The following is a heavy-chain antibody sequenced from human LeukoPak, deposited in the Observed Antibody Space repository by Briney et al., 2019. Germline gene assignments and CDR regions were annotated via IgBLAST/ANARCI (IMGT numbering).Heavy chain of an antibody. CDR2: INRRSSII. CDR1: GFTLSGYA. V-gene: IGHV3-48*01. J-gene: IGHJ4*02. D-gene: IGHD2-21*02. Sequence: GGSLRLSCATSGFTLSGYAMKWGRQAPGKGVEWVSYINRRSSIIYYADCVKGRFTGSRDNAKDSLYLQMNSLRAEHTALYFCARDSDPRDGASSPFSYWGQGTLLTLSS. CDR3: ARDSDPRDGASSPFSY.